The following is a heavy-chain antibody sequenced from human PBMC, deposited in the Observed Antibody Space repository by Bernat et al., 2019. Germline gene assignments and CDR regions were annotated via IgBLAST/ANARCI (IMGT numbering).Heavy chain of an antibody. D-gene: IGHD3-10*01. CDR3: ARYYYCSGRYFWFDP. CDR1: GFSLSNARMG. J-gene: IGHJ5*02. CDR2: IFSNDEK. Sequence: QVTLKEYGPVLVKPTETLTLTCTVSGFSLSNARMGVSWIRKPPGKALEWLAHIFSNDEKSYSTSLKSRLTISKDTSKSQVVLTMTNMDPVDTATSYCARYYYCSGRYFWFDPWGQGTLVTVSS. V-gene: IGHV2-26*01.